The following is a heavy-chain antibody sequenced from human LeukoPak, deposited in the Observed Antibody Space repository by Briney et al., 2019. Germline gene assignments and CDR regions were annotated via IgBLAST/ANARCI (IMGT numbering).Heavy chain of an antibody. CDR3: ARDYYDSSGYYSEYYYYMDV. CDR1: GGSISSYY. CDR2: IYTSGST. D-gene: IGHD3-22*01. V-gene: IGHV4-4*07. Sequence: SETLSLTRTVSGGSISSYYWSWIRQPAGKGLEWIGRIYTSGSTNYNPSLKSRVTMSVDTSKNQFSLKLSSVTAADTAVYYCARDYYDSSGYYSEYYYYMDVWGKGTTVTISS. J-gene: IGHJ6*03.